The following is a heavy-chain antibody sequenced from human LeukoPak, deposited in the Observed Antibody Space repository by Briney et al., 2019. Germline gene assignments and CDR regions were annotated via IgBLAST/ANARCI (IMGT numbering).Heavy chain of an antibody. D-gene: IGHD3-10*01. CDR3: ARSEFEAFDM. J-gene: IGHJ3*02. CDR2: INSNSNYT. Sequence: GGSLRLSCAASGFIFSYYSMNWVRQAPGKGLEWVSSINSNSNYTSYADSVKGRFTISRDNAKNSLYLQMTSLRAEDTAVYYCARSEFEAFDMWGQGTMVTVSS. CDR1: GFIFSYYS. V-gene: IGHV3-21*01.